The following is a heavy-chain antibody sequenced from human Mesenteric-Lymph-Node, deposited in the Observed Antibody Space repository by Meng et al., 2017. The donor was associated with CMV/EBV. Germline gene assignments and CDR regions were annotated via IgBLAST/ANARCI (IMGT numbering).Heavy chain of an antibody. CDR2: IYSGGST. V-gene: IGHV3-53*01. Sequence: GGSLRLSCAASGFTVSSNYMSWVRQAPGKGLEWVSVIYSGGSTYYADSVKGRFTISRDNSKNTLYLQMNSLRAEDTAVYYCARGKSQLGYYYYGMDVWGQGTTVTVSS. J-gene: IGHJ6*02. CDR3: ARGKSQLGYYYYGMDV. CDR1: GFTVSSNY. D-gene: IGHD6-6*01.